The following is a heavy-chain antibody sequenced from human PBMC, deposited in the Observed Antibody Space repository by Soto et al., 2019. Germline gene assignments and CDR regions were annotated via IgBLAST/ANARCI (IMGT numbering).Heavy chain of an antibody. Sequence: GGSLRLSCAASGFTVSSNYMSWVRQAPGRGLEWVSVIFTGGSTYYADSVKGRFTISRHSSMNTVYLQMDSLRAEDTAVYYCARDRQSSGWLDAFDIWGQGTMVTVSS. CDR3: ARDRQSSGWLDAFDI. D-gene: IGHD6-19*01. J-gene: IGHJ3*02. V-gene: IGHV3-53*04. CDR1: GFTVSSNY. CDR2: IFTGGST.